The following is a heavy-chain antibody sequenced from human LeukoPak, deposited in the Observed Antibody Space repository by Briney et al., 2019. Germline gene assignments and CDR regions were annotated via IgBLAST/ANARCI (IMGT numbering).Heavy chain of an antibody. D-gene: IGHD5-12*01. CDR3: ARAAGGDIVEFDAFDI. V-gene: IGHV5-51*01. Sequence: GESLQISCKGSGSSFTSYWIGWVRPVPGKGLEWMGIIYPGDSDTRYSPSFQGQVTISADKSISTAYLQWSSLKASDTAMYYCARAAGGDIVEFDAFDIWGQGTMVTVSS. CDR2: IYPGDSDT. CDR1: GSSFTSYW. J-gene: IGHJ3*02.